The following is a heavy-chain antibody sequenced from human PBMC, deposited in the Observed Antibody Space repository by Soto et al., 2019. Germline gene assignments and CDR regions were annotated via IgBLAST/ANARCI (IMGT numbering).Heavy chain of an antibody. CDR1: GFTSSSYA. CDR3: ARDLKRGIAAAGLFDY. CDR2: ISYDGSNK. D-gene: IGHD6-13*01. J-gene: IGHJ4*02. V-gene: IGHV3-30-3*01. Sequence: GGSLRLSCAASGFTSSSYAMHWVRQAPGKGLEWVAVISYDGSNKYYADSVKGRFTISRDNSKNTLYLQMNSLRAEDTAVYYCARDLKRGIAAAGLFDYWGQGTLVTVSS.